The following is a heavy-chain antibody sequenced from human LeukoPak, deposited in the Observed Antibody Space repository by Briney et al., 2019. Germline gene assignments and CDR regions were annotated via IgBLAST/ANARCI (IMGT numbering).Heavy chain of an antibody. Sequence: GESLKISCKGSGYSFTNYWIGWVRQMPGKGLEWMGIIYPGDSDIRYSPSFQGQVTISADKSIRTAYLQWSSLKASDTAMYYCARVGSDSSSLSYYYYMDVWGKGTTVTVSS. CDR3: ARVGSDSSSLSYYYYMDV. CDR1: GYSFTNYW. J-gene: IGHJ6*03. D-gene: IGHD6-6*01. V-gene: IGHV5-51*01. CDR2: IYPGDSDI.